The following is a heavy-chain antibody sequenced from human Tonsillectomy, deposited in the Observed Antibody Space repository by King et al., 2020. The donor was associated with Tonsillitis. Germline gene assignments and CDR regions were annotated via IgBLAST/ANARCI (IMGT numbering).Heavy chain of an antibody. CDR2: IFYSGST. V-gene: IGHV4-39*07. CDR3: ARLNDYGGQPK. CDR1: GASISTSNYY. Sequence: QLQESGPGLVKPSETLSLTCIVSGASISTSNYYWGWIRQTPGKGLEWIASIFYSGSTYYDPSLKSRVEISMDTSRNQISLKLSSVTVADTAVYYCARLNDYGGQPKWGQGTRVTVSS. J-gene: IGHJ4*02. D-gene: IGHD4/OR15-4a*01.